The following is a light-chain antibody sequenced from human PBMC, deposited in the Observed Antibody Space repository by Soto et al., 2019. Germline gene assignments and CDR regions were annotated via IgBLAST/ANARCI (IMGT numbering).Light chain of an antibody. CDR2: WAS. CDR3: QQHYSSPPT. J-gene: IGKJ1*01. V-gene: IGKV4-1*01. Sequence: DIVMTQSPDSLAVSLGERATINCKSSQSVLDSSNNKNYLTWYQQKPGQPPKLLIYWASTRESGVPDRFSGGGSGTDFTLTISSLQAEDVAVYYCQQHYSSPPTFGQGTKVEIK. CDR1: QSVLDSSNNKNY.